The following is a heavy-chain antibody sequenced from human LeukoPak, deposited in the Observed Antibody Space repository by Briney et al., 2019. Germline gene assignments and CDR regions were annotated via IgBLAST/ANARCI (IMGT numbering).Heavy chain of an antibody. Sequence: ASVKVSCEASGYTFTSYGISWVRQAPGQGLEWMGWISAYNGNTNYAQKLQGRVTMTTDTSPSTAYMELRSLRSDDTAVYYCARGQRGYSYDAFDIWGQGTMVTVSS. CDR2: ISAYNGNT. D-gene: IGHD5-18*01. CDR1: GYTFTSYG. CDR3: ARGQRGYSYDAFDI. J-gene: IGHJ3*02. V-gene: IGHV1-18*01.